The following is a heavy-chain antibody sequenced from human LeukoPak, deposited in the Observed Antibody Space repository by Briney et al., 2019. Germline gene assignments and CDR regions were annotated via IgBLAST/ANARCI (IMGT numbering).Heavy chain of an antibody. CDR2: IWYDGSNK. V-gene: IGHV3-33*01. Sequence: GGSLRLSCAASGFTFSSYGMHWVRQAPGKGLEWVAVIWYDGSNKYCADSVKGRFTISRDNSKNTLYLQMNSLRAEDTAVYYCARDPYDGGKGPFDYWGQGTLVTVSS. J-gene: IGHJ4*02. CDR1: GFTFSSYG. D-gene: IGHD4-23*01. CDR3: ARDPYDGGKGPFDY.